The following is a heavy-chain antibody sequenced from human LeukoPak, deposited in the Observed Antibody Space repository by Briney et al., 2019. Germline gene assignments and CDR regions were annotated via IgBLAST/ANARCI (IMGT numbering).Heavy chain of an antibody. Sequence: PSETLSLTCAVYGGSFSGYYWSWIRQPPGKGLEWIGEINHSGSTNYNPSLKSRVTISVDASKNQFSLKLSSVTAADTAVYYCARGSRLRRSDYWGQGTLVTVSS. D-gene: IGHD4-17*01. V-gene: IGHV4-34*01. J-gene: IGHJ4*02. CDR2: INHSGST. CDR1: GGSFSGYY. CDR3: ARGSRLRRSDY.